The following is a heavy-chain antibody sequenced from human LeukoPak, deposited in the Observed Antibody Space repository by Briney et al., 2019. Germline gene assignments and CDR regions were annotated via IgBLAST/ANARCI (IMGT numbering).Heavy chain of an antibody. D-gene: IGHD3-10*01. CDR2: IYYSGST. CDR3: ARHGIYYGLGSSYGLPNWFDP. CDR1: GGSISSTRYY. Sequence: SETLSLTCTVSGGSISSTRYYWGWIRQSPGKGLEWIGSIYYSGSTYYNPSLKSRVTMSVDRSKNQFSLKLSSVTAADTAVYYCARHGIYYGLGSSYGLPNWFDPWGQGTLVTVSS. V-gene: IGHV4-39*01. J-gene: IGHJ5*02.